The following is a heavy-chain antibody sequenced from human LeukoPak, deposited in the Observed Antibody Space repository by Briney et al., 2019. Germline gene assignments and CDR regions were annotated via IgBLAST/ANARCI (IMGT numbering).Heavy chain of an antibody. D-gene: IGHD6-6*01. CDR2: IYTSGST. J-gene: IGHJ4*02. V-gene: IGHV4-4*07. Sequence: SETLSLTCTVSGGSISNYYWTWIRQPAGKGLEWIGRIYTSGSTSYNPSLKSRVTMSVDTSKNQFSLKLSSVTAADTAVYYCAGGAARPDYFDYWGQGTLVTVSS. CDR3: AGGAARPDYFDY. CDR1: GGSISNYY.